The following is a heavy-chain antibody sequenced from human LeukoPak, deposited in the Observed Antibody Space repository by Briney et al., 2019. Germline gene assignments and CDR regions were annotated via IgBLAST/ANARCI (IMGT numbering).Heavy chain of an antibody. D-gene: IGHD3-22*01. CDR3: ARVGVGYYDVDY. CDR2: IYYSGST. V-gene: IGHV4-31*03. J-gene: IGHJ4*02. CDR1: GGSISSGGYY. Sequence: SETLSLTCTVSGGSISSGGYYWSWIRQHPGKGLEWNGYIYYSGSTYYNPSLKSRVTISVDTSKNQFSLKLSSVTAADTAVYYCARVGVGYYDVDYWGQGTLVTVSS.